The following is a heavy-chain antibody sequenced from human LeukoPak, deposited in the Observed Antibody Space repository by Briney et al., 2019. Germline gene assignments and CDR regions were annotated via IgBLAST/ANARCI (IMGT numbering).Heavy chain of an antibody. CDR3: GRAYLAGVRD. CDR1: GFTLSSYS. CDR2: ISHSSSTI. V-gene: IGHV3-48*01. D-gene: IGHD3-10*01. Sequence: GGSLRLSCAVSGFTLSSYSMKWVRQAPGKGLEWVSYISHSSSTIYYADSVKGRFTISRDNAKNSLYLLMNSLTADDTGVYYCGRAYLAGVRDWGQGTLVTVSS. J-gene: IGHJ1*01.